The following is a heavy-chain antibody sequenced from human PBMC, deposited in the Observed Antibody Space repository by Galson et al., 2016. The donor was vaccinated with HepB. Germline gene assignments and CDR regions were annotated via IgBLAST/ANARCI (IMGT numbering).Heavy chain of an antibody. CDR1: GVVFSNYA. CDR3: AQYYYDTSGFLEYFQH. Sequence: SLRLSCAVSGVVFSNYAMTWVRQAPGKGLEWVANIKQDGSEKYYVDSVKGRFTISRDNAKNSLYLQMNSLRAEDTAVYHCAQYYYDTSGFLEYFQHWGQGTRVTVSS. D-gene: IGHD3-22*01. J-gene: IGHJ1*01. CDR2: IKQDGSEK. V-gene: IGHV3-7*03.